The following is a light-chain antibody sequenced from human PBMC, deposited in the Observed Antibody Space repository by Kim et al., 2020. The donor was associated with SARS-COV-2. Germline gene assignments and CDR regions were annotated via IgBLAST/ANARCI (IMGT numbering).Light chain of an antibody. CDR1: QSVSSSY. Sequence: SPVDRAPLPCRASQSVSSSYLAWYQQKPGQAPRLLIYGASSRATGIPDRFSGSGSGTDFTLTISRLEPEDFAVYYCQQYGSSLLTFGGGTKVDIK. V-gene: IGKV3-20*01. J-gene: IGKJ4*01. CDR2: GAS. CDR3: QQYGSSLLT.